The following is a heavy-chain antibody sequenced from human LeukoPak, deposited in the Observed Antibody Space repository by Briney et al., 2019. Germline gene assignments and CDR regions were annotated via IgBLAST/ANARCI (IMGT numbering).Heavy chain of an antibody. V-gene: IGHV4-39*07. CDR3: ATENGFNDY. J-gene: IGHJ4*02. Sequence: SETLSLTCTVSGGSISSSSYYWSWLRQPPGKGLEWIGEINHSGSTNYNPSLKSRVTISLDTSKNQFSLKLSSVTAADTAVYYCATENGFNDYWGQGTLVTVSS. D-gene: IGHD2-8*01. CDR2: INHSGST. CDR1: GGSISSSSYY.